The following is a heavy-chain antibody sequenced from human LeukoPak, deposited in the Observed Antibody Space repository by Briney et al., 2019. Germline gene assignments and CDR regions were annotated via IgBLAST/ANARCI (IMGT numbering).Heavy chain of an antibody. D-gene: IGHD3-16*01. V-gene: IGHV4-39*01. J-gene: IGHJ4*02. CDR1: GASITSISFY. CDR2: ISYIGST. CDR3: ARVYVGPSGDPRLDY. Sequence: SETLSLTCTVSGASITSISFYWGWLRQPPGKGLEWIASISYIGSTFYNPSLNGRVTISVDTSRYQFSLKLSSVSAADTAVYYCARVYVGPSGDPRLDYWGQGTLVTVSS.